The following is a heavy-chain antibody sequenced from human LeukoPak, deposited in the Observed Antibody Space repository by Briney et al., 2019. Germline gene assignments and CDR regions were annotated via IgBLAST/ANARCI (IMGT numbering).Heavy chain of an antibody. CDR3: ARDLGPAAASPLSTCLLFY. D-gene: IGHD3-16*01. Sequence: GGSLRLSCAASGFTFANYAMTWARQAPGKGLEWVSTISDSGTKTYYADSVRGRFTISRDNSKNTLYLQMDSLRAEDTALYYCARDLGPAAASPLSTCLLFYWGQGTLVTVSS. CDR1: GFTFANYA. CDR2: ISDSGTKT. V-gene: IGHV3-23*01. J-gene: IGHJ4*02.